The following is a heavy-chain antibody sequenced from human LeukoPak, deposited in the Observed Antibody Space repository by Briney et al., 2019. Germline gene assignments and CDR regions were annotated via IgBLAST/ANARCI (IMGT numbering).Heavy chain of an antibody. CDR3: ARSADTAIYGYYGMDV. J-gene: IGHJ6*02. CDR2: IYYSGST. Sequence: MPSETLSLTCTVSGGSISSGGYYWSWIRQHPGKGLEWIGYIYYSGSTYYNPSLKSRVTISVDTSKNQFSLKPSSVTAADTAVYYCARSADTAIYGYYGMDVWGQGTTVTVSS. D-gene: IGHD5-18*01. V-gene: IGHV4-31*03. CDR1: GGSISSGGYY.